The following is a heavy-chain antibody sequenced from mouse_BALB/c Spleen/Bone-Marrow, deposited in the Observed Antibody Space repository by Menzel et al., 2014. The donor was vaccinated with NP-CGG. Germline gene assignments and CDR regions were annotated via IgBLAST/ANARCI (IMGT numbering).Heavy chain of an antibody. J-gene: IGHJ4*01. CDR3: ARGGMITENYAMDY. D-gene: IGHD2-4*01. CDR1: GYSFTSYY. CDR2: IYPGNVNT. V-gene: IGHV1S56*01. Sequence: VQLQQSRPELVKPGASVRISCKASGYSFTSYYIHRVKQRPGQGLEWIGWIYPGNVNTKYNEKFKGKATLTADKSSSTAYMQLSSLTSEDSAVYFCARGGMITENYAMDYWGHGTSVTVSS.